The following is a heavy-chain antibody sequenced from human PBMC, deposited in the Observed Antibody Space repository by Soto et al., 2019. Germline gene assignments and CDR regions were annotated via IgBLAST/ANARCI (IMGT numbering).Heavy chain of an antibody. Sequence: SETLSLTCTVSGGSISSGDYYWSWIRQPPGKGLEWIGYIYYSGSTYYNPSLKSRVTISVDTSKNQFSLKLSSVTAADTAMYYCASYHDYDSSGDYVVYWGQGTLVIVSS. D-gene: IGHD3-22*01. CDR3: ASYHDYDSSGDYVVY. CDR2: IYYSGST. CDR1: GGSISSGDYY. V-gene: IGHV4-30-4*01. J-gene: IGHJ4*02.